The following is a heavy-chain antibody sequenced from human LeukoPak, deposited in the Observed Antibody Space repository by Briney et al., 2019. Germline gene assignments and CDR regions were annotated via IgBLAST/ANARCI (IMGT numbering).Heavy chain of an antibody. CDR3: AKDQDFWSGYQRNWFDP. Sequence: GGSLRLSCAASGFTFSSYAMHWVRQAPGKGLEWVAVISYDGSNKYYADSVKGRFTISRDNSKNTLYLQMNSLRAEDTAVYYCAKDQDFWSGYQRNWFDPWGQGTLVTVSS. D-gene: IGHD3-3*01. J-gene: IGHJ5*02. CDR2: ISYDGSNK. CDR1: GFTFSSYA. V-gene: IGHV3-30-3*01.